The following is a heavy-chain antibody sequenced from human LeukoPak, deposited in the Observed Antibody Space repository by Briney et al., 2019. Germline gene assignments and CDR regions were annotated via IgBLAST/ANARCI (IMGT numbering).Heavy chain of an antibody. V-gene: IGHV4-59*08. CDR1: GGSFSGYY. CDR2: IYYSGST. J-gene: IGHJ3*01. Sequence: SETLSLTCAVYGGSFSGYYWSWIRQPPGKGLEWIGYIYYSGSTNYNPSLKSRVTISVDTSKNQFSLKLYSVTVADTAIYYCARHPFSDGFDFWGQGTMVTVSS. CDR3: ARHPFSDGFDF.